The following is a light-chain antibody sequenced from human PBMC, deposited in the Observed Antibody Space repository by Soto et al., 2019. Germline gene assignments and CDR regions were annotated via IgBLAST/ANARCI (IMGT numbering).Light chain of an antibody. CDR2: GAS. J-gene: IGKJ1*01. CDR1: QSVSSSY. V-gene: IGKV3-20*01. CDR3: QKYGSSLWT. Sequence: EIVLTQSPGTLSLSPGERATLSCRASQSVSSSYFAWYQQKPGQAPRLLIYGASSRATGIPDRFSGSGSGTDFTLTISRLEPEDFAVYYCQKYGSSLWTFGQGTKVEIK.